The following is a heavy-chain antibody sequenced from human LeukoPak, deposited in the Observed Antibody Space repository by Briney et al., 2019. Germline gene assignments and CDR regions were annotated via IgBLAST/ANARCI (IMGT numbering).Heavy chain of an antibody. Sequence: SETLSLTCAVSGGSISSYYWSWIRQPPGKGLEWIGYIYYSGSTNYNPSLKSRVTISVDTSKNQFSLKLSSVTAADTAVYYCARDLGGRMDVWGQGTTVTVSS. J-gene: IGHJ6*02. D-gene: IGHD1-26*01. CDR2: IYYSGST. CDR1: GGSISSYY. CDR3: ARDLGGRMDV. V-gene: IGHV4-59*01.